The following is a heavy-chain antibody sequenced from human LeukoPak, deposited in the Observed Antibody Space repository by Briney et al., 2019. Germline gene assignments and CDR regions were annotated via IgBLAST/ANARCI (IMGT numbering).Heavy chain of an antibody. Sequence: PGGSLRLSCAASGFSFSDYSMSWIRQAPGKGLEWISYISSNGSATVYADSVKGRFTISRDNAKDSLYLQMNSLRAEDTAVYYCARVLYKFGVVIGSFDYWGQGTLVTVSS. D-gene: IGHD3-3*01. CDR2: ISSNGSAT. J-gene: IGHJ4*02. CDR3: ARVLYKFGVVIGSFDY. CDR1: GFSFSDYS. V-gene: IGHV3-11*04.